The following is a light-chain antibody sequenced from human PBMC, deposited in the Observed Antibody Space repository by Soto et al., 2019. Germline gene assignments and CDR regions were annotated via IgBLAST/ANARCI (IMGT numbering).Light chain of an antibody. CDR1: QGISSY. V-gene: IGKV1-27*01. CDR2: AAS. CDR3: QKYNSARLT. Sequence: DIPMTQSPSSLSASVGDTVTITCRASQGISSYLAWYQQKPGKVPKLLIYAASTLQSGLPSRFSGSASGTDFTLTISSLQPEDVGTYYCQKYNSARLTFGGGTKVEIK. J-gene: IGKJ4*01.